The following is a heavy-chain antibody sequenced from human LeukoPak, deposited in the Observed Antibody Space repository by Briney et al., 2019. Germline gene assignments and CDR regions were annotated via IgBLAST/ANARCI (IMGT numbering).Heavy chain of an antibody. D-gene: IGHD1-26*01. CDR3: ARDPGGGSYFDY. Sequence: PGGSLRLSCVASGFTFSGYWMTWVRQAPGKGLEWVANIKQDGSEKYYVDSVKGRFTISRDNAKNSLYLQMNSLGAEDTAVYYCARDPGGGSYFDYWGQGTLVTVSS. CDR2: IKQDGSEK. V-gene: IGHV3-7*01. CDR1: GFTFSGYW. J-gene: IGHJ4*02.